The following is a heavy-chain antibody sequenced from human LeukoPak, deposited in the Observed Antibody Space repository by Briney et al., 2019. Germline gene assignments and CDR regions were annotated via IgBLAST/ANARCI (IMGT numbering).Heavy chain of an antibody. D-gene: IGHD5-24*01. CDR3: ARDAGGYKYWYFDL. J-gene: IGHJ2*01. Sequence: PGGSLRLSCAASGFTVSSNYMSWVRQAPGKGLEWVSVIYSGGSTYYADSVRGRFTISRDNSKNTLYLQMNSLRAEDTAVYYCARDAGGYKYWYFDLWGRGTLVTVSS. CDR2: IYSGGST. CDR1: GFTVSSNY. V-gene: IGHV3-53*01.